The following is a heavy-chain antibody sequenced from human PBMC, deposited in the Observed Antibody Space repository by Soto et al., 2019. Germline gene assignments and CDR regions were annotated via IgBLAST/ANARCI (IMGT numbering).Heavy chain of an antibody. Sequence: QVQLVQSGAEVKKPGASVKVSCKASGYTFTSYDINWVRQATGQGLEWMGWMNPNSGNTGYAQKFQGRVTMTKNTSITTANLELSSLRSEATAVYSCAREKTTRGMDVWGQGTTVTVSS. CDR1: GYTFTSYD. J-gene: IGHJ6*02. CDR2: MNPNSGNT. D-gene: IGHD1-1*01. CDR3: AREKTTRGMDV. V-gene: IGHV1-8*01.